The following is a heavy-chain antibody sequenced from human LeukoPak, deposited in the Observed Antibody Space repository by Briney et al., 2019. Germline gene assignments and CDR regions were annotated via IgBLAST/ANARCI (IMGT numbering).Heavy chain of an antibody. CDR1: GGSISSGDYY. J-gene: IGHJ6*02. CDR3: ARDQPPWGIASLYYYGMDV. Sequence: PSETLSLTCTVSGGSISSGDYYWSWIRQPPGKGLEWIGYIYYSGSTYYNPSLKSRVTISVDTSKNQFSLKLSSVTAADTAVYYCARDQPPWGIASLYYYGMDVWGQGTTVTVSS. CDR2: IYYSGST. V-gene: IGHV4-30-4*01. D-gene: IGHD6-13*01.